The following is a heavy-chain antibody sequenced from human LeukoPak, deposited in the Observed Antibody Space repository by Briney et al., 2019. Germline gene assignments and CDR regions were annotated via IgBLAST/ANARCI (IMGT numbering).Heavy chain of an antibody. CDR2: IYTSGGT. CDR1: GGSISSGSYY. CDR3: ASGGVVPATYYHYYYMDV. D-gene: IGHD2-2*01. V-gene: IGHV4-61*02. J-gene: IGHJ6*03. Sequence: SETLSLTCTVSGGSISSGSYYWSWIRQPAGKGLEWIGRIYTSGGTNYNPSLKSRVTISVDTSKNQFSLKLSSVTAADTAVYYCASGGVVPATYYHYYYMDVWGKGTTVTVSS.